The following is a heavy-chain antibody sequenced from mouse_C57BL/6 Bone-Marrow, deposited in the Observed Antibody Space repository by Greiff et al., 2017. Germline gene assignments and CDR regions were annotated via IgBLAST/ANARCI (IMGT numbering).Heavy chain of an antibody. Sequence: EVKLVEPGGGLVKPGGSLKLSCAASGFTFSSYAMSWVRQTPEQRLEWVATISDGGSYTYYPDNVKGRFTISRDTANNNLYLQMSHLKSEKSAMYECERCTTVDLCYAMDYWGQGTSVTVSA. J-gene: IGHJ4*01. D-gene: IGHD1-1*01. V-gene: IGHV5-4*03. CDR3: ERCTTVDLCYAMDY. CDR2: ISDGGSYT. CDR1: GFTFSSYA.